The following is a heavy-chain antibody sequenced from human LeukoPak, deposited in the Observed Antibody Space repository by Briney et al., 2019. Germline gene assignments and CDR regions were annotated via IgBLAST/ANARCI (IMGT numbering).Heavy chain of an antibody. CDR2: INHSGST. D-gene: IGHD3-22*01. CDR1: GFTFSSYW. Sequence: PGGSLRLSCAASGFTFSSYWMSWIRQPPGKGLEWIGEINHSGSTNYNPSLKSRVTISVDTSKNQFSLKLSSVTAADTAVYYCASKAHYYDSSGYYVNAFDIWGQGTMVTVSS. CDR3: ASKAHYYDSSGYYVNAFDI. J-gene: IGHJ3*02. V-gene: IGHV4-34*01.